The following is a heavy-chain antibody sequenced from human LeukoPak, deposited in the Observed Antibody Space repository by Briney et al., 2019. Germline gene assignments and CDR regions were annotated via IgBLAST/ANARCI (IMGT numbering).Heavy chain of an antibody. V-gene: IGHV3-9*01. J-gene: IGHJ6*02. D-gene: IGHD2-15*01. CDR3: AKDQDIVDYYGMDV. Sequence: WIRQPPGKGLEWVSGISWNSGSIGYADSVKGRFTISRDNAKNSLYLQMNSLRAEDTALYYCAKDQDIVDYYGMDVWGQGTTVTVSS. CDR2: ISWNSGSI.